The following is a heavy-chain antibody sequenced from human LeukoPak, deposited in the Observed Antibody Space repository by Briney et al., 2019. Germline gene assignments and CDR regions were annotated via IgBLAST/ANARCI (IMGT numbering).Heavy chain of an antibody. Sequence: GGSLRLSCAAYGFIFDDNTVMQWVRQAPGKGVEWVSAISWRTSSIGYADSVKGRFTISGDNAKKSLYLQMNSLRAEDTALYYCAKGETGTGFFDYWGQGTLVTVSA. CDR1: GFIFDDNTV. D-gene: IGHD1/OR15-1a*01. V-gene: IGHV3-9*01. CDR3: AKGETGTGFFDY. J-gene: IGHJ4*02. CDR2: ISWRTSSI.